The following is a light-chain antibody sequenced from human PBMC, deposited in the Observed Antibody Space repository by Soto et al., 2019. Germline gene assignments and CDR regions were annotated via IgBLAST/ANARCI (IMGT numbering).Light chain of an antibody. CDR2: AAS. V-gene: IGKV1-39*01. CDR1: QSISTY. CDR3: QRSYSSLPYT. Sequence: DIQMTQSPSSLSASVGDRVTITCRASQSISTYLTWYQQKPGKAPKLLIYAASTLQSGVPSRFSGSGSGTEFTLTISSLQPEDFATYYCQRSYSSLPYTFGQGTKLEIK. J-gene: IGKJ2*01.